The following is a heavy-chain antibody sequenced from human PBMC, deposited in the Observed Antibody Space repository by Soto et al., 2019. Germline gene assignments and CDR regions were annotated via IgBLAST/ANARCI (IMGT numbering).Heavy chain of an antibody. CDR1: GGSISSYY. J-gene: IGHJ4*02. D-gene: IGHD4-17*01. CDR3: ARVYGDYLDY. V-gene: IGHV4-59*01. Sequence: TSETLSLTCTVFGGSISSYYWSWIRQPPGKGLEWIGYIYYSGSTNYNPSLKSRVTISVDTSKNQFSLKLTSVTAADTAVYYCARVYGDYLDYWGQGTLVTVSS. CDR2: IYYSGST.